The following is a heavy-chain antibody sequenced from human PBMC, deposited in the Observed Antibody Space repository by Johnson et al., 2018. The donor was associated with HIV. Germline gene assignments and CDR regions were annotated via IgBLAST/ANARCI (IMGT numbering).Heavy chain of an antibody. CDR3: AKGPQGIATPDAFDI. CDR2: ISYDGSDK. CDR1: GFTFSSYA. J-gene: IGHJ3*02. Sequence: QVQLVESGGGVVQPGRSLRLSCAASGFTFSSYAMHWVRQAPGKGLEWVAVISYDGSDKYYADSVKGRFTISRDNSKNTLYLQMNSLRAEDTAVYYCAKGPQGIATPDAFDIWGQGTIVTVSS. V-gene: IGHV3-30*04. D-gene: IGHD2-21*01.